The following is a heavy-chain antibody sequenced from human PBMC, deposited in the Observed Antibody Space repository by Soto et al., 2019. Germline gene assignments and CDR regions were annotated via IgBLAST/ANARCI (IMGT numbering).Heavy chain of an antibody. D-gene: IGHD3-22*01. V-gene: IGHV1-3*01. CDR1: GYTFTSYG. CDR3: ARDPNDXSAYYHHYYYGLDV. Sequence: ASVKVSCKASGYTFTSYGIHWVRQAPGQRLEWTGWINAGNGNTKYSEKFQGRVTITRDTSASTAYLELSSLRSEDTAVYYCARDPNDXSAYYHHYYYGLDVXXKGTTVTVSS. CDR2: INAGNGNT. J-gene: IGHJ6*04.